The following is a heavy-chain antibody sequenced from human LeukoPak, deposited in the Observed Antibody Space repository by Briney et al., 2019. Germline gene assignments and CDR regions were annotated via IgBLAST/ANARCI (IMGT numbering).Heavy chain of an antibody. CDR1: GFTFSSSW. J-gene: IGHJ4*02. CDR2: ISDDGTSI. V-gene: IGHV3-74*01. CDR3: ARGYYDSWFYFDY. D-gene: IGHD3-3*01. Sequence: GGSLRLSCAASGFTFSSSWMHWVRQAPGKGLVWFSRISDDGTSISYADSVKGRFTISRDNAKNTLYLQMNSLRAEDTAVYYCARGYYDSWFYFDYWGQGNLVTVSS.